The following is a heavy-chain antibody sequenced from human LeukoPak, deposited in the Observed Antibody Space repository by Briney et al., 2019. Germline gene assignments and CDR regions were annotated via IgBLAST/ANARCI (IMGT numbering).Heavy chain of an antibody. CDR2: ISSSSSYI. CDR1: GFTFSSYS. Sequence: GRSLRLSCAASGFTFSSYSMNWVRQAPGKGLEWVSSISSSSSYIYYADSVKGRFTISRDNAKNSLYLQMNSLRAEDTAVYHCARDFVAAAGLFDYWGQGTLVTVSS. J-gene: IGHJ4*02. V-gene: IGHV3-21*01. D-gene: IGHD6-13*01. CDR3: ARDFVAAAGLFDY.